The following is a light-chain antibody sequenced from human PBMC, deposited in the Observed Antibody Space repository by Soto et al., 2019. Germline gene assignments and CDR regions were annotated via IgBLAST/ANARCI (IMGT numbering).Light chain of an antibody. CDR1: SSDIGVYDF. Sequence: QPALTQPPSASGSPGQSVTISCTGTSSDIGVYDFVSWYQQHPGKAPKVIIYQVNKRPSGVPDRFSGSKSGNTASLTVSGLRPEDEADYFCSSFAGSYSPYVFGTGTKVTVL. CDR2: QVN. CDR3: SSFAGSYSPYV. J-gene: IGLJ1*01. V-gene: IGLV2-8*01.